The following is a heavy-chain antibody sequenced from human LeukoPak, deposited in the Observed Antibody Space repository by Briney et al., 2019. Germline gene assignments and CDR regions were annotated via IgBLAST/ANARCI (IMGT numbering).Heavy chain of an antibody. CDR1: GGSISSYY. D-gene: IGHD5-12*01. J-gene: IGHJ4*02. V-gene: IGHV4-59*08. CDR2: IYYSGST. CDR3: ARMTRGNDHYFDF. Sequence: SETLSLTCTVSGGSISSYYWSWIRQPPGKGLEWIGYIYYSGSTNYNPSLKSRVTISVDTSKNQFSLKLSSVTVADTAVYFCARMTRGNDHYFDFWGQGILVTVSS.